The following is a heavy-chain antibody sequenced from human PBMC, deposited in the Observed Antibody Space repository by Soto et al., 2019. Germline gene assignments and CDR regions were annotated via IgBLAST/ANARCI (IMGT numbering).Heavy chain of an antibody. D-gene: IGHD6-19*01. J-gene: IGHJ5*02. CDR2: IYTSGST. CDR1: GGSISSYY. CDR3: AREYSSGWYNWFDL. V-gene: IGHV4-4*07. Sequence: SETLSLTCTVSGGSISSYYWSWIRQPAGKGLEWIGRIYTSGSTNYNPSLKSRVTMSVDTSKNQFSLKLSSVTAADTAVYYCAREYSSGWYNWFDLWGQGTLVTVSS.